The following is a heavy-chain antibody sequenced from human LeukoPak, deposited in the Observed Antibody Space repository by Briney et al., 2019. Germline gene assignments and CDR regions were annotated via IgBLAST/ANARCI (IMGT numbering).Heavy chain of an antibody. V-gene: IGHV3-33*01. D-gene: IGHD3-9*01. CDR1: GFTLTSYA. J-gene: IGHJ4*02. CDR2: IWYDGSSK. CDR3: ARDAGCDILSGYFDY. Sequence: PGGSLRLSCATSGFTLTSYAVHWVRQAPGKGLEWVGLIWYDGSSKYYADSVKGRFTIYRDNSKNTLYLQMNSLRAEDTAVYYCARDAGCDILSGYFDYWGQGTLVTVSS.